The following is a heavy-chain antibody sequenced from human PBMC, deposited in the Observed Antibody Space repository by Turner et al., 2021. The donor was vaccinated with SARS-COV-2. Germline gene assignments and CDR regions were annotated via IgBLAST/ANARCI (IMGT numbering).Heavy chain of an antibody. CDR2: ISHSSSTL. CDR1: GFPFSAYS. CDR3: ARIVRASKTDH. D-gene: IGHD1-26*01. J-gene: IGHJ4*02. Sequence: EVQLVESGGGLVQPGGSLSLSCAASGFPFSAYSMNWVRQAPGKGLEWVSYISHSSSTLYYADSVKGRFTISRDNAKNSLYLQMNSLRAEDTAVYYCARIVRASKTDHWGQGTLVTVSS. V-gene: IGHV3-48*01.